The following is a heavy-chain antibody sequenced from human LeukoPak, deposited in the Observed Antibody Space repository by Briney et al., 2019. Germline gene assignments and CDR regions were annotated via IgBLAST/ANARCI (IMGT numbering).Heavy chain of an antibody. J-gene: IGHJ4*02. Sequence: PGGSLRLSCAASGFTFSNFAMSWVRQAPGKGLEWVSAISGSGGDTYYADSVKDRFTISRDNAKSTLYLQMNSLRAEDTALYYCAKDTLLLLYWGQGTLVTVSS. CDR1: GFTFSNFA. V-gene: IGHV3-23*01. CDR3: AKDTLLLLY. D-gene: IGHD2-21*01. CDR2: ISGSGGDT.